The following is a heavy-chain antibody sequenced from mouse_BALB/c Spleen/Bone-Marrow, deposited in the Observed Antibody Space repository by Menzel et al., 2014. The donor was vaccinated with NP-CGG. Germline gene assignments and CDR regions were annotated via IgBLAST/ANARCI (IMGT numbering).Heavy chain of an antibody. J-gene: IGHJ3*01. CDR1: GFDFRTYW. Sequence: EVQGVESGGGLVQPGGSLKLSCAASGFDFRTYWMSWVRQAPGKGLEWIGEINPDSKTKNYAPSLKDKFIISRDNAKNTLYLQMSKVRSEDTALYYCARMGYYGWLAYWGQGTLVTVSA. D-gene: IGHD1-1*01. CDR3: ARMGYYGWLAY. CDR2: INPDSKTK. V-gene: IGHV4-1*02.